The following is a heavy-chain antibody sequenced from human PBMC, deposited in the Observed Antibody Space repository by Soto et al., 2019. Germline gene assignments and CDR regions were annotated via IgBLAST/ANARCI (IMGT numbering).Heavy chain of an antibody. J-gene: IGHJ4*02. CDR2: IWYDGRNK. V-gene: IGHV3-33*03. CDR1: GFTFTSYG. D-gene: IGHD4-4*01. Sequence: QVQLVDSGGGVVQPGRSLRLSCAASGFTFTSYGMHWVRQAPGKGLEWVAVIWYDGRNKYYADSVKGRFTISRDNSKNTLHLQMNSLRAEDTAVYYCARTAHDYSKSHDYWGQGTLVTVSS. CDR3: ARTAHDYSKSHDY.